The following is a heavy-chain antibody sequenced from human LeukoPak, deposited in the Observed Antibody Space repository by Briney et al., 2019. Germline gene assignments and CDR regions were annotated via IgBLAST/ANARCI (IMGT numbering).Heavy chain of an antibody. CDR2: IGSGSSPI. Sequence: GESLRLSCVASGFTFSAFGMNWVRQAPGKGLEWVSYIGSGSSPIYYADSVKGRFTISRDNSKNTLYLQMNSLRAEDTAIYYCAKDPGSNSYGSFDNWGQGTLVTVSS. D-gene: IGHD5-18*01. CDR3: AKDPGSNSYGSFDN. J-gene: IGHJ4*02. V-gene: IGHV3-48*01. CDR1: GFTFSAFG.